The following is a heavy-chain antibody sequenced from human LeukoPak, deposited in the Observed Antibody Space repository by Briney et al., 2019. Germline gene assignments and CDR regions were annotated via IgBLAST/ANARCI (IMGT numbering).Heavy chain of an antibody. J-gene: IGHJ4*02. CDR3: ARVGATGTTSPFDY. Sequence: GASVKVSCKASGYTFAGYYMHWVRQAPGQGLEWMGWINPNSGGTNYAQKFQGRVTMTRDTSISTAYMELSRLRSDDTAVYCCARVGATGTTSPFDYWGQGTLVTVSS. V-gene: IGHV1-2*02. D-gene: IGHD1-1*01. CDR1: GYTFAGYY. CDR2: INPNSGGT.